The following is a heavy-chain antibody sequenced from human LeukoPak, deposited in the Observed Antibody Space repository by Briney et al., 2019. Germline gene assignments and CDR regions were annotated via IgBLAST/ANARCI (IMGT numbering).Heavy chain of an antibody. J-gene: IGHJ4*02. CDR3: ARGISSGYYHYFDY. CDR2: INPYSGGT. V-gene: IGHV1-2*02. CDR1: GYTFTSYG. D-gene: IGHD6-19*01. Sequence: GASVKVSCKASGYTFTSYGISWVRQAPGQGLEWMGWINPYSGGTNYAQNFQGRVTMTGDTSISTAYMELRRLRSDDTAVYYCARGISSGYYHYFDYWGQGTLVTVSS.